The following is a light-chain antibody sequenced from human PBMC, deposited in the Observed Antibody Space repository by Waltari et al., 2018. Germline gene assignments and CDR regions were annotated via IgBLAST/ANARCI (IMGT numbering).Light chain of an antibody. V-gene: IGKV3-15*01. Sequence: EIVMTQSPATLSVSPGERATLSCRASESVSSKLAWYQQRAGQAPRLLIYGASTRATGIPARFSGSGSGTEFTLTISSLQSEDFAVYFCQNYNNLPLTFGGGTKVEIK. CDR1: ESVSSK. CDR2: GAS. J-gene: IGKJ4*01. CDR3: QNYNNLPLT.